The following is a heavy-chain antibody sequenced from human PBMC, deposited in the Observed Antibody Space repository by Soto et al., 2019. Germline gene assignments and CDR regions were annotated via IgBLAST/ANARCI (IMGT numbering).Heavy chain of an antibody. Sequence: PSETLSLTCAVSGGSISSSNWWSWVRQPPGKGLEWIGEIYHSGSTNYNPSLKSRVTISVDKSKNQFSLKLSSVTAADTAVYYCARGFLAGAGTGWFSPWGQGTSVPVSA. CDR2: IYHSGST. V-gene: IGHV4-4*02. CDR1: GGSISSSNW. J-gene: IGHJ5*02. D-gene: IGHD1-1*01. CDR3: ARGFLAGAGTGWFSP.